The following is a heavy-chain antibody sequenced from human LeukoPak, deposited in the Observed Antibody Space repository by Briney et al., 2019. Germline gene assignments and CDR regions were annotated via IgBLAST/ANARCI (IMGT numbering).Heavy chain of an antibody. CDR1: CGTITLYY. J-gene: IGHJ4*02. Sequence: SHSLSITGTVSCGTITLYYCSLVRPPPRQGLEWIGYIYYSGSTNYNPSLKSRVTISVDTSKNQFSLKLSSVTAADTAVYYCARGGVVVFDYWGQGTLVTVSS. V-gene: IGHV4-59*01. CDR3: ARGGVVVFDY. D-gene: IGHD3-22*01. CDR2: IYYSGST.